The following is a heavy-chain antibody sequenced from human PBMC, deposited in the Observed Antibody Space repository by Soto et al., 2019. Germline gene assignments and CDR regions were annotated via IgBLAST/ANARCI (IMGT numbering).Heavy chain of an antibody. J-gene: IGHJ4*02. Sequence: EVQLLESGGGLVQPGGSLRLSCAASGFTFSSYGMTWVRQAPGKGLEWVSFSSATGAGTYYADSVKGRFTISRDNSKNTLYLHMTSLRADDTAVYYCAKDRRAGGNYGFYYEFGGQGALVIVSS. CDR1: GFTFSSYG. D-gene: IGHD3-3*01. CDR2: SSATGAGT. V-gene: IGHV3-23*01. CDR3: AKDRRAGGNYGFYYEF.